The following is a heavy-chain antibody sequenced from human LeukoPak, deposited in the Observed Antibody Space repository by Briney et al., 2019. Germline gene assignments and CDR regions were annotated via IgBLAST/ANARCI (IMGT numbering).Heavy chain of an antibody. CDR1: GGSISSYY. CDR3: ARDQYYYDSSGYYPNDAFDI. CDR2: IYTSGST. J-gene: IGHJ3*02. D-gene: IGHD3-22*01. Sequence: PSETLSLTCTVSGGSISSYYWSWIRQPAGKGLEWIGRIYTSGSTNYNPSLKSRVTMSVDTSKNQFSLKLSSATAADTAVYYCARDQYYYDSSGYYPNDAFDIWGQGTMVTVSS. V-gene: IGHV4-4*07.